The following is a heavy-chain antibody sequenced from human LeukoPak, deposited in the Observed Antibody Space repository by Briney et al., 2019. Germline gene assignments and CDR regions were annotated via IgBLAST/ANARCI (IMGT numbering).Heavy chain of an antibody. CDR2: IYYSGST. CDR3: VREVAGSVDY. J-gene: IGHJ4*02. Sequence: SQTLALTCTVSGCSISGYYWSWIRQPPGKGLEWIGYIYYSGSTSYNPSLKNRVTISVDTSKNQFSLKLSSVTAADTAVYYCVREVAGSVDYWGQGTLVTVSS. CDR1: GCSISGYY. V-gene: IGHV4-59*01. D-gene: IGHD6-19*01.